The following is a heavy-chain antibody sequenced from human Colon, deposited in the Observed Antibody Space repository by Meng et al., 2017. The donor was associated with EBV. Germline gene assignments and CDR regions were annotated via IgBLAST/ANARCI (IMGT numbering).Heavy chain of an antibody. CDR2: IYHSGST. V-gene: IGHV4-4*02. J-gene: IGHJ4*02. Sequence: QVQRQESGPGLVKPSGTLSLTRAVSGGSLSSRNWWSWVRQPPGKGLEWIGEIYHSGSTNYNPSLKSRVTISVDESKNQFSLRLSSVTAADTAVYYCARVGAYCGGDCYHPRWGQGTLVTVSS. D-gene: IGHD2-21*02. CDR3: ARVGAYCGGDCYHPR. CDR1: GGSLSSRNW.